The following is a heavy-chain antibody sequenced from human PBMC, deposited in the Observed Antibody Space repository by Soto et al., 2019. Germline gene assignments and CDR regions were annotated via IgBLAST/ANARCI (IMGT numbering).Heavy chain of an antibody. V-gene: IGHV3-15*01. CDR1: GFTFSNAW. J-gene: IGHJ4*02. CDR3: TTDDPINKY. CDR2: IKSKTNGGTT. Sequence: GGSLRLSCAASGFTFSNAWMSWVRQAPGKGLEWVGRIKSKTNGGTTDYAAPVKGRFAISRDDSKNTVYLQMNSLKTEDAAVYYCTTDDPINKYWGQGTLVTVSS.